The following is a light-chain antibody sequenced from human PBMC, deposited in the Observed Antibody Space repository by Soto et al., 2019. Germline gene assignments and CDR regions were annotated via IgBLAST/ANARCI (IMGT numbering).Light chain of an antibody. V-gene: IGLV2-8*01. CDR1: SSDVGDYNY. Sequence: QSALTQPPSAPGSPGQSVTISCTGTSSDVGDYNYVSWYQQHPGKAPKLMIYEVSKRPSGVPDRFSGSKSGNTASLTVSGLQAEDEADYYCSSYAGNLYVFGTGTKLTVL. CDR2: EVS. J-gene: IGLJ1*01. CDR3: SSYAGNLYV.